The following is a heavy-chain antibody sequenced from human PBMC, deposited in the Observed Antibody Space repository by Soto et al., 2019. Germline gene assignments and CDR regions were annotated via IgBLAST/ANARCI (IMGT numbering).Heavy chain of an antibody. V-gene: IGHV4-31*03. CDR2: IYYSGST. J-gene: IGHJ5*02. Sequence: IVRLTCTDTVCTIVGAGYFWSWLRQHPGKGLEWIGYIYYSGSTYYNPSLKSRVTISVDTSKNQFSLKLSSVTAADTAVYYCARDQGNWFDPWGQGTLVTVSS. CDR3: ARDQGNWFDP. CDR1: VCTIVGAGYF.